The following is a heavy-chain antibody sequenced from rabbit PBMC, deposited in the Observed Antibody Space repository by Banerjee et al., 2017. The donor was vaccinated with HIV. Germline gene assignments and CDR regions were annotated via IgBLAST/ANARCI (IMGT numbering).Heavy chain of an antibody. Sequence: QQQLEESGGGLVKPGGTLTLTCKATGIDFRSYHYMCWVRQAPGKGLELIACIYTTSGNTWYASWVNGRFTISRSTSLNTVDLTMTSLTDADTATYFCARDRDTGSVYYFDLWGQGTLVTVS. CDR1: GIDFRSYHY. D-gene: IGHD8-1*01. J-gene: IGHJ6*01. V-gene: IGHV1S43*01. CDR3: ARDRDTGSVYYFDL. CDR2: IYTTSGNT.